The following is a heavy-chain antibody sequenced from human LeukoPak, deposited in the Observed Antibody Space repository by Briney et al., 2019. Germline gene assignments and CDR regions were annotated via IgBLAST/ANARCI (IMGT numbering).Heavy chain of an antibody. V-gene: IGHV4-59*01. CDR3: ARAVAVAGTFEFDF. Sequence: SETLSLTCTVSGGSISGNYWTWIRQPPGKGLDYIGHVFYTGSTNYSPSLKSRVTISIDTSKSHFSLKLTSVTAADTAVYYCARAVAVAGTFEFDFWGQGTLVTVSS. J-gene: IGHJ4*02. D-gene: IGHD6-19*01. CDR1: GGSISGNY. CDR2: VFYTGST.